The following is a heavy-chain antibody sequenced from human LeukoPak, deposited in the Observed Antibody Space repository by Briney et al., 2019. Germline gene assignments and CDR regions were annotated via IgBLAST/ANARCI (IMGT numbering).Heavy chain of an antibody. V-gene: IGHV4-38-2*01. D-gene: IGHD1-1*01. CDR3: ASPGSLTTNPFDI. CDR2: IYHSGST. Sequence: SETLSLTCAVSGYSISSGYYWGWIRQPPGKGLEWIGSIYHSGSTYYNPSLKSRVTISVDTSKSQFSLKLSSVTAADTAVYYCASPGSLTTNPFDIWGQGTMVTVSS. J-gene: IGHJ3*02. CDR1: GYSISSGYY.